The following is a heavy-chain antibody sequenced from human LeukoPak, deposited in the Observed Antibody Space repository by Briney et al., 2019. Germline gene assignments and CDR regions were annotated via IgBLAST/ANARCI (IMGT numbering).Heavy chain of an antibody. D-gene: IGHD5-18*01. V-gene: IGHV4-59*01. J-gene: IGHJ3*02. CDR2: IYYSGST. CDR1: GGSISSYY. CDR3: ARDLGVMVRAFDI. Sequence: PSETLSLTCTVSGGSISSYYWNWIRQPPGKRLEWIGYIYYSGSTSYNPSLKSRVTISVDTSKNQISLKLSSVTAADTAVYYCARDLGVMVRAFDIWGQGTMVTVSS.